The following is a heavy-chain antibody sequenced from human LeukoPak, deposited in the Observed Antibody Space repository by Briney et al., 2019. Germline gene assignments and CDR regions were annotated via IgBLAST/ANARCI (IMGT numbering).Heavy chain of an antibody. CDR2: ISSRGST. J-gene: IGHJ4*02. D-gene: IGHD2-2*01. Sequence: GSLRLSCAASGFTFSSYAGSWVRQAPGKGLEWSSTISSRGSTYYADSVKGRFTISRDYSSNTLYLQMNSLRAEDTAVYYCAKRGNSSSRSYDAYWGQGTLVTVSS. V-gene: IGHV3-23*01. CDR3: AKRGNSSSRSYDAY. CDR1: GFTFSSYA.